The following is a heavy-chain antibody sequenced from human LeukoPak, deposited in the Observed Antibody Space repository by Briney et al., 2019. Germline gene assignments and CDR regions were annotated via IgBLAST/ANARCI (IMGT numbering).Heavy chain of an antibody. CDR2: IWYDGSNK. V-gene: IGHV3-33*08. CDR1: GFTFSSYA. J-gene: IGHJ4*02. D-gene: IGHD4-17*01. Sequence: GGSLRLSCAASGFTFSSYAMTWVRQAPGKGLEWVAVIWYDGSNKYYADSVKGRFTISRDNSKNTLYLQMNSLRAEDTAVYYCARAVTTVTTNFGYWGQGTLVTVSS. CDR3: ARAVTTVTTNFGY.